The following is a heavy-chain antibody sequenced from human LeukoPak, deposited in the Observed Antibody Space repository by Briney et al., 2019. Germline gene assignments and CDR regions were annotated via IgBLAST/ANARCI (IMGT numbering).Heavy chain of an antibody. CDR1: GYTLTELS. Sequence: ASVKVSCKVSGYTLTELSMHWVRQAPGKGREWMGGFDPEDGETIYAQKFQGRVTMTEDTSTDTVYMELSSLRSEDTAAYYCSTDSSSGGNYYGMDVWGQGTTVTVSS. D-gene: IGHD6-6*01. V-gene: IGHV1-24*01. J-gene: IGHJ6*02. CDR2: FDPEDGET. CDR3: STDSSSGGNYYGMDV.